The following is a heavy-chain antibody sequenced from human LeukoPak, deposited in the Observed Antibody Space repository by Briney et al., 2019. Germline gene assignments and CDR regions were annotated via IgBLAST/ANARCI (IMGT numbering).Heavy chain of an antibody. V-gene: IGHV3-30*03. CDR3: ARTYSSSWDDY. Sequence: GRSLRLSCAASGFTFSSYGMHWVRQAPGKGLEWVAVISYDGSNKYYADSVKGRFTISRDNSKNTLYLQMNSLRAEDTAVYYCARTYSSSWDDYWGQGTLVTVSS. D-gene: IGHD6-13*01. CDR1: GFTFSSYG. J-gene: IGHJ4*02. CDR2: ISYDGSNK.